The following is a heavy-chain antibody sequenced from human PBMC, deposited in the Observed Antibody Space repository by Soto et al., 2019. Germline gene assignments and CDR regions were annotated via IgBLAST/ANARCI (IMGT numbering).Heavy chain of an antibody. J-gene: IGHJ3*02. D-gene: IGHD2-15*01. CDR3: ARVPYCSGGSCWAFDI. V-gene: IGHV4-59*01. CDR1: GGSISSYY. CDR2: IYYSGST. Sequence: SETLSLTCTVSGGSISSYYWSWIRQPPGKGLEWIGYIYYSGSTNYNPSLKSRVTISVDTSKNQFSLKLSSVTAADTAAYYCARVPYCSGGSCWAFDIWGQGTMVTVSS.